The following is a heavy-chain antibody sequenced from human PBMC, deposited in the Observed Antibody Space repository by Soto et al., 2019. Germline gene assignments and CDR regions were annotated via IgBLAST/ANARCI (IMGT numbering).Heavy chain of an antibody. D-gene: IGHD3-3*01. J-gene: IGHJ4*02. Sequence: PSETLSLTCTVSGGSISSYYWSWIRQPPGKGLEWIGYIYYSGSTNYNPSLESRAPISVDTSKNQFSLKLSSVTAADTAVYYCARQDYDFWSGYPLNSWGQGTLAPVS. CDR1: GGSISSYY. CDR2: IYYSGST. CDR3: ARQDYDFWSGYPLNS. V-gene: IGHV4-59*01.